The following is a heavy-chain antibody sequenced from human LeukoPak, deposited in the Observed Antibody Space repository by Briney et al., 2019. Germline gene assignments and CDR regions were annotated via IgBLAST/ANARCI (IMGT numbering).Heavy chain of an antibody. CDR2: IYYSGST. CDR3: ARHLGYCSGGTCCWEPDAFDI. D-gene: IGHD2-15*01. V-gene: IGHV4-39*01. CDR1: GGSISSSNYN. J-gene: IGHJ3*02. Sequence: SETLSLTCTVSGGSISSSNYNWGWIRQPPGKGLEWIGSIYYSGSTYYNPSLKSRGTISVETSKNQFSLNLSSVTAADTAVYYCARHLGYCSGGTCCWEPDAFDIWGQGTLVTISS.